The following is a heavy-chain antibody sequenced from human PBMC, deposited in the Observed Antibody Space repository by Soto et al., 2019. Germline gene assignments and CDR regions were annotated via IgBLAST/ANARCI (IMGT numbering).Heavy chain of an antibody. Sequence: GGSLRLSCAASGFTFSSYGMHWVRQAPGKGLEWVAVISYDGSNKYYADSVKGRFTISRDNSKNTLYLQMNSLRAEDTAVYYCAKDWSRGVNWPRYYYYYGMDVWGQGTTVTVSS. CDR2: ISYDGSNK. J-gene: IGHJ6*02. CDR3: AKDWSRGVNWPRYYYYYGMDV. V-gene: IGHV3-30*18. CDR1: GFTFSSYG. D-gene: IGHD3-10*01.